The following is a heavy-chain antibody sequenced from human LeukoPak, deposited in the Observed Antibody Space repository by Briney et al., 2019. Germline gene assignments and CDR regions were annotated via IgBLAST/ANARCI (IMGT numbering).Heavy chain of an antibody. Sequence: SETLSLTCAVYGGSFSGYYWSWSRQPPGKGLEWIGEINHSGSTNYNPSLKSRVTISVDTSKNQFSLKLSSVTAADTAVYYCARGRGSNSWGQGTLVTVSS. J-gene: IGHJ5*02. D-gene: IGHD2-2*01. CDR3: ARGRGSNS. CDR2: INHSGST. CDR1: GGSFSGYY. V-gene: IGHV4-34*01.